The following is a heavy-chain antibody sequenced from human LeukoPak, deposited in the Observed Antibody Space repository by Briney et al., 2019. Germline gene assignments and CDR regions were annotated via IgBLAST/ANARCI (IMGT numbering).Heavy chain of an antibody. V-gene: IGHV5-51*01. Sequence: PGESLKISCKGSRDSFTNYWIAWVRQMPGKGLEWMGIIYPGDSDTRYNPSFQGQVTISADKSISTAYLQWSSLKASDTAIYYCARQPASLRGIDNWGQGTLVTVS. J-gene: IGHJ4*02. CDR1: RDSFTNYW. CDR2: IYPGDSDT. CDR3: ARQPASLRGIDN.